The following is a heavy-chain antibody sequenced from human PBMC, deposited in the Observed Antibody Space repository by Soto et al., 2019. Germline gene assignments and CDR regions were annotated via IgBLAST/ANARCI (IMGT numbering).Heavy chain of an antibody. CDR2: INHSGST. J-gene: IGHJ4*02. Sequence: SQTLFLTWAVYGGSFRGYYWRWIRQPPGKGLEWIGEINHSGSTNYNPSLKSRVTISVDTSKNQFSLKLSSVTAADTAVYYCARKYSSGWYHCYYWGQGTLVTVSS. D-gene: IGHD6-19*01. CDR3: ARKYSSGWYHCYY. V-gene: IGHV4-34*01. CDR1: GGSFRGYY.